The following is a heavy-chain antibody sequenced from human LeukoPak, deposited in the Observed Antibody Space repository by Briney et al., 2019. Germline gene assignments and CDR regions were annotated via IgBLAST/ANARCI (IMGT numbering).Heavy chain of an antibody. V-gene: IGHV4-39*01. CDR3: ARRLGRDYGGNSVHAFDI. CDR2: IYYSGST. Sequence: SETLSLTCTVSGGSISSSSYYWGWIRQPPGKGLEWIGSIYYSGSTYYNPSLKSRVTISVDTSKNQFSLKLSSVTAADTAVYYCARRLGRDYGGNSVHAFDIWGQGTMVTVS. CDR1: GGSISSSSYY. D-gene: IGHD4-23*01. J-gene: IGHJ3*02.